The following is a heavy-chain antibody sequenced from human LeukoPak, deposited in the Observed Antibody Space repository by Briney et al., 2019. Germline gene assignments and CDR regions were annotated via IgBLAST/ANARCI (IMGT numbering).Heavy chain of an antibody. CDR3: ARQARIAAAGFDY. D-gene: IGHD6-13*01. J-gene: IGHJ4*02. Sequence: PSQTLSLTCTVSGGSISSGSYYWSWIRQPAGKGLEWIGRIYTSGSTNYNPSLKSRVTISVDTSKNQFSLKLSSVTAADTAVYYCARQARIAAAGFDYWGQGTLVTVSS. CDR1: GGSISSGSYY. V-gene: IGHV4-61*02. CDR2: IYTSGST.